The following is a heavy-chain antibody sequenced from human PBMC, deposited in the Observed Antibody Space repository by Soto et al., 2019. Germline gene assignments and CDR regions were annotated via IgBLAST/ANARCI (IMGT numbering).Heavy chain of an antibody. D-gene: IGHD6-13*01. CDR2: IYYSGST. J-gene: IGHJ4*02. V-gene: IGHV4-59*08. CDR1: GGSISSYY. CDR3: ARKQQQLSPFDY. Sequence: SETLSLTCTVSGGSISSYYWSWIRQPPGKGLEWIGYIYYSGSTNYNPSLKSRVTISVDTSKNQFSLKLSSVTAADTAVYYCARKQQQLSPFDYWGQGTLVTVSS.